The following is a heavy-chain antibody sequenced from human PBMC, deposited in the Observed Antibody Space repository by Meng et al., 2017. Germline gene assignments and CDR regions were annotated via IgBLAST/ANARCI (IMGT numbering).Heavy chain of an antibody. J-gene: IGHJ4*02. Sequence: ASVKVSCKASGYTFTSYYMHWVRQAPGQGLEWMGIINPSGGSTSYAQKFQGRVTMTRDTSISTAYMELSRLRSDDTAVYYCARADSSSWYFLDYWGQRTLVTVSS. D-gene: IGHD6-13*01. V-gene: IGHV1-46*01. CDR3: ARADSSSWYFLDY. CDR1: GYTFTSYY. CDR2: INPSGGST.